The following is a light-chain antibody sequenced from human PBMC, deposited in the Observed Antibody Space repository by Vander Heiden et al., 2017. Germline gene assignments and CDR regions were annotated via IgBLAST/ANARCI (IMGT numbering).Light chain of an antibody. CDR1: QSNNSW. CDR3: QQYENYPHT. V-gene: IGKV1-5*03. J-gene: IGKJ4*01. Sequence: DIQMTQSPSTLSASFVDRVTITCRASQSNNSWFAWYQQKPGKAPNILIYKASSLQSGVPSRFSGSGSGTEFTLTISSLQPEDFATYYCQQYENYPHTFGGGTKVEIK. CDR2: KAS.